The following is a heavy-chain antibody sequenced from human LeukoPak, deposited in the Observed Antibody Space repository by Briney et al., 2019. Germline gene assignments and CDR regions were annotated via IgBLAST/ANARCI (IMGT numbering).Heavy chain of an antibody. V-gene: IGHV3-64D*06. J-gene: IGHJ4*02. CDR2: ISSNGGST. D-gene: IGHD5-12*01. CDR3: VKDSRGYSGYDPAHYFDY. Sequence: GGSLRLTCSASGFTFSSYAMHWVRQAPGKGLEYVSAISSNGGSTYYADSVKGRFTISRDNSKNTLYLQMSSLRAEDTAVYYCVKDSRGYSGYDPAHYFDYWGQGTLVTVSS. CDR1: GFTFSSYA.